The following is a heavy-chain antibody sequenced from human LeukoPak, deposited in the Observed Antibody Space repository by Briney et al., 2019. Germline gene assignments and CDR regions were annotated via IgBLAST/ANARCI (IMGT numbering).Heavy chain of an antibody. CDR3: ARALSGTYGLFQH. J-gene: IGHJ1*01. V-gene: IGHV4-59*01. CDR2: IYYSGST. CDR1: GGSISNYY. D-gene: IGHD1-26*01. Sequence: SETLSLTCTVSGGSISNYYWSWIRQPPGKGLEWIGYIYYSGSTYYNPSLRSRVTISVDTSKNQFSLNLNSVTAADTAVYYCARALSGTYGLFQHWGQGTLVSVFS.